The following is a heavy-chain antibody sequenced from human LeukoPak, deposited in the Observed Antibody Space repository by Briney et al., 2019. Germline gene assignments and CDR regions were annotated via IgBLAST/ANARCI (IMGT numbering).Heavy chain of an antibody. CDR2: IIPIFGTA. CDR1: GGTFSSYA. Sequence: SVKVSCKASGGTFSSYALSWVRQAPGQGLEWMGGIIPIFGTANYAQKFQGRVTITADESTSTAYMELSSLRSEDTAVYYCARDSMTRRFLEWLLDYWGQGTLVTVSS. CDR3: ARDSMTRRFLEWLLDY. J-gene: IGHJ4*02. D-gene: IGHD3-3*01. V-gene: IGHV1-69*13.